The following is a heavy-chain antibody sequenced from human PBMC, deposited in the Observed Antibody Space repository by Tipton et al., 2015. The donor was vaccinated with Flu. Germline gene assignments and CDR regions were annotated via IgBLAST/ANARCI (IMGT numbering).Heavy chain of an antibody. D-gene: IGHD3-9*01. V-gene: IGHV6-1*01. CDR2: TYYRSKWYN. CDR3: ARDLAYYDILTGYQGYYYYGMDV. J-gene: IGHJ6*02. Sequence: LSLTCAISGDSVSSNSAAWNWIRQSPSRGLEWLGRTYYRSKWYNDYAVSVKSRITINPDTSKNQFSLQLNSVTPEYTAVYYCARDLAYYDILTGYQGYYYYGMDVWGQGTTVTVSS. CDR1: GDSVSSNSAA.